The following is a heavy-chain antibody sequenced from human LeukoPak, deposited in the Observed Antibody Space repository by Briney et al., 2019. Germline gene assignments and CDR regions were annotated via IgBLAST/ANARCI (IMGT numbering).Heavy chain of an antibody. CDR3: ARDAGYSYYFYYMDV. CDR2: SSSSNSDT. J-gene: IGHJ6*03. Sequence: PGGSLRLSCAASGFTFSSYALSWVRQAPGKGLEWVSSSSSSNSDTYYADSVKGRFTISRDNAKNSLYLQMNSLRAEDTAVYFCARDAGYSYYFYYMDVWGKGTTVTVSS. V-gene: IGHV3-21*01. CDR1: GFTFSSYA.